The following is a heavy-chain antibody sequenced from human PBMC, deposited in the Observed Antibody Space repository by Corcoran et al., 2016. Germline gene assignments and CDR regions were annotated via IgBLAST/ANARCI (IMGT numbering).Heavy chain of an antibody. J-gene: IGHJ5*02. CDR3: ARDEDRVGFDP. CDR2: IYYSGST. CDR1: GGSISSSSYY. Sequence: QLQLQESGPGLVKPSETLSLTCTVSGGSISSSSYYWGWIRQPPGKGLEWIGSIYYSGSTYYNPSLKSRVTISVDTSKNQFSLKLSSVTAADTAVYYGARDEDRVGFDPWGQGTLVTVSS. V-gene: IGHV4-39*07.